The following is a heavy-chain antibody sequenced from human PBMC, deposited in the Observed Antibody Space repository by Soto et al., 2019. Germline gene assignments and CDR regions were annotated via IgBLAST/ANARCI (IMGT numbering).Heavy chain of an antibody. V-gene: IGHV4-28*01. CDR3: ARREIQGPIDY. D-gene: IGHD1-26*01. CDR1: GYSISSSNW. J-gene: IGHJ4*02. CDR2: IYYSGTT. Sequence: QVQLQESGPGLVKPSDTLSLTCAVSGYSISSSNWWGWIRQPPGKGLEWIGYIYYSGTTYYNPSLKSRVTMSVDPSKDQFSLKLTSVTAVDTAVYYFARREIQGPIDYWGQGTLVTVSS.